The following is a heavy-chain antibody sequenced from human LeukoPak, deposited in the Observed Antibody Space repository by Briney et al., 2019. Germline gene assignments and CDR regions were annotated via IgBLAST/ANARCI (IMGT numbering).Heavy chain of an antibody. D-gene: IGHD6-25*01. CDR1: RNTFNGNY. V-gene: IGHV1-2*02. J-gene: IGHJ4*02. CDR2: INPGSGGT. Sequence: GASVKVSCKSSRNTFNGNYMHWVRQTPGQGLEWMGWINPGSGGTNYAQKFQDRVTMTRDTSIGTIYMNLRKLSSDDTAVYYCAGGSGYYCFDNWGQGTLLTVSS. CDR3: AGGSGYYCFDN.